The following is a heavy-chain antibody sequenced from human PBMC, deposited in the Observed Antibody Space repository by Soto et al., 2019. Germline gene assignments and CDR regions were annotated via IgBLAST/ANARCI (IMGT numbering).Heavy chain of an antibody. D-gene: IGHD5-18*01. V-gene: IGHV4-59*01. CDR2: IYYSGST. J-gene: IGHJ5*02. Sequence: PSETLSLTCTVSGGSISSYYWSWIRQPPGKGLEWIGYIYYSGSTNYNPSLKSRVTISVDTSKNQFSLKLSSVTAADTAVYYCAREDTAMVNNSFHPWGQGTLVSVAS. CDR3: AREDTAMVNNSFHP. CDR1: GGSISSYY.